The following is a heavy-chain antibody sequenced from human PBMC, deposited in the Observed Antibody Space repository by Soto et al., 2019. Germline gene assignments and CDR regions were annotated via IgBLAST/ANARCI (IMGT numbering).Heavy chain of an antibody. CDR2: IYWNDDK. CDR3: ARSPPQHPFSGWDPIQPYYFHY. J-gene: IGHJ4*02. D-gene: IGHD6-13*01. Sequence: QITLKESGPTLVKPTQTLTLTCTFSGFSLSTSGVGVGWIRQPPGKALEWLALIYWNDDKRYSTSLKSRLTFTKDTSKILLVLTMTNTDPVDPSSDYSARSPPQHPFSGWDPIQPYYFHYWCQGTLVTVSS. V-gene: IGHV2-5*01. CDR1: GFSLSTSGVG.